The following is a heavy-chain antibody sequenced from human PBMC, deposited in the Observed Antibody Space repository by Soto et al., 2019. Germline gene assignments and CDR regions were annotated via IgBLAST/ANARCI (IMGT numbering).Heavy chain of an antibody. Sequence: ETLSLTCAVDGGSFSGYYWSWVRQPPGKGLECIGEINHSGSTNYNPSLKSRVTISVDTSKNQFSLNLSSVTAADTAVYYCAKGGGGSSGWYLRNAFDIWGQGTMVTVSS. CDR2: INHSGST. J-gene: IGHJ3*02. CDR1: GGSFSGYY. V-gene: IGHV4-34*01. D-gene: IGHD6-19*01. CDR3: AKGGGGSSGWYLRNAFDI.